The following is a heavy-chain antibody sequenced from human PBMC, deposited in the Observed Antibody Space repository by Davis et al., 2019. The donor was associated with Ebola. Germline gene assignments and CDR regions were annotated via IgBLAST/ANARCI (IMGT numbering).Heavy chain of an antibody. CDR1: GFTFDDHA. J-gene: IGHJ4*02. Sequence: SLKISCAVSGFTFDDHAMHWVRQAPGKGLEWVSGISWNGGSFGYADSVRGRFTISRDNAKNSLYLQMNSLRDEDTAIYYCVRDLYVAFDYWGQGILVSVSS. CDR3: VRDLYVAFDY. CDR2: ISWNGGSF. V-gene: IGHV3-9*01. D-gene: IGHD2-15*01.